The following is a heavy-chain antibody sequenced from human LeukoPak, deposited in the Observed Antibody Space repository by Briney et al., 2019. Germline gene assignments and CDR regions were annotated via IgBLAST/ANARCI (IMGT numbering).Heavy chain of an antibody. Sequence: SVKVSCKASGGTFSSYAISWVRQAPGQGLEWMGRIIPILGTANYAQKFQGRVTITADESTSTAYMELSSLRSEDTAVYYCATDQAGGLRFLEWFGAFDIWGQGTMVTVSS. CDR2: IIPILGTA. D-gene: IGHD3-3*01. V-gene: IGHV1-69*11. J-gene: IGHJ3*02. CDR1: GGTFSSYA. CDR3: ATDQAGGLRFLEWFGAFDI.